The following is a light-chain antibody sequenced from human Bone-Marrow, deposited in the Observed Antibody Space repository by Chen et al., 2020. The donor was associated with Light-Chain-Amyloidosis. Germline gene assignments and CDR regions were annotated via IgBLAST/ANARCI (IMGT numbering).Light chain of an antibody. J-gene: IGKJ1*01. Sequence: DIQMTQSPSTLSASIGDRVTITCRASQSIGSSLAWYQQKPGKAPKVLSYTASILDTGAPSRFSGSGSGTEFTLTISRLQPDDFATYYCQQYDSFWTFGQGTKVEIK. V-gene: IGKV1-5*03. CDR3: QQYDSFWT. CDR1: QSIGSS. CDR2: TAS.